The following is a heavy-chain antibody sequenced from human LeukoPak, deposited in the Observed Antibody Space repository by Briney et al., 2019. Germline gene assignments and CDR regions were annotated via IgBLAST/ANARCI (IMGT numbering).Heavy chain of an antibody. V-gene: IGHV4-34*01. CDR1: GGSFSGYY. J-gene: IGHJ6*02. D-gene: IGHD2-2*01. CDR3: ARASSTPRTSYSMDV. Sequence: PSETLSLTCAVYGGSFSGYYWSWIRQPPGKGLEWIGEINHSGSTNYNPSLKSRVTISVDTSKNQFSLKLSSVTAADTAVYYCARASSTPRTSYSMDVWGQGTTVTVSS. CDR2: INHSGST.